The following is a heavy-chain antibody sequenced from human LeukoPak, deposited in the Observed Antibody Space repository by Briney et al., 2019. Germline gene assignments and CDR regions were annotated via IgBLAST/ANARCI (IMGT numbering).Heavy chain of an antibody. D-gene: IGHD3-16*01. Sequence: ASVKVSCKASGYTFTGYYMHWVRQAPGQGLEWMGWINPNSDGTNYAQKFQGRVTMTRDTSISTAYMELSRLRSDDTAVYYCARDVPGGGIDYWGQGTLVTVSS. CDR2: INPNSDGT. J-gene: IGHJ4*02. V-gene: IGHV1-2*02. CDR3: ARDVPGGGIDY. CDR1: GYTFTGYY.